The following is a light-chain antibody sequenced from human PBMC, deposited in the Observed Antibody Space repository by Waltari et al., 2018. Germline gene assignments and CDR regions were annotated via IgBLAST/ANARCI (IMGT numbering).Light chain of an antibody. CDR3: QSYDISLSGYMI. CDR2: DTN. V-gene: IGLV1-40*01. J-gene: IGLJ2*01. CDR1: SSNIGAGYY. Sequence: QSVLTQPPSVSVAPGLRVTISCTGSSSNIGAGYYVHWSQRLQGTAPKLLIYDTNNRPAGVPDRFSGSKSGTSASLAITGLQAEDEGDYYCQSYDISLSGYMIFGGGTKLTVL.